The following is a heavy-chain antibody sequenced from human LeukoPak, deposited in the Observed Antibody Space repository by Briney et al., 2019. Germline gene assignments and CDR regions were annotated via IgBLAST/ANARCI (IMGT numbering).Heavy chain of an antibody. CDR1: GYTFTSYG. J-gene: IGHJ4*02. CDR3: ARDRSYSGYDFLDY. CDR2: ISAYNGNT. D-gene: IGHD5-12*01. Sequence: ASVKVSCKASGYTFTSYGISWVRQAPGQGLEWMGWISAYNGNTNYAQKLQGRVTMTTDTSTSTAYMELRSLRSDDTAVCYCARDRSYSGYDFLDYWGQGTLVTVSS. V-gene: IGHV1-18*01.